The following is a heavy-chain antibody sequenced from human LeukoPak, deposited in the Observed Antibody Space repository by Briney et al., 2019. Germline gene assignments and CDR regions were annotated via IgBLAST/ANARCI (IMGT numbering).Heavy chain of an antibody. V-gene: IGHV1-46*01. CDR3: ARDGEYYDSSGSYFDY. Sequence: ASVKVPCKASGYTFTTYYMHWVRQAPGQGLEWKGIVNPSSGSTSYAQKFQGRVTMTRDTSTSTFYMELRSLKSEDTAVYFCARDGEYYDSSGSYFDYWGQGTLVTVSS. CDR1: GYTFTTYY. D-gene: IGHD3-22*01. J-gene: IGHJ4*02. CDR2: VNPSSGST.